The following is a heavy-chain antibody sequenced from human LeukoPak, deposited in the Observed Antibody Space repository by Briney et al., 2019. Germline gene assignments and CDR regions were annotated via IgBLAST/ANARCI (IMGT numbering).Heavy chain of an antibody. D-gene: IGHD3-3*01. CDR2: INPNSGGT. Sequence: ASVKVSCKASGGTFSSYAISWVRQAPGQGLEWMGWINPNSGGTNYAQKFQGRVTMTRDTSISTAYMELSRLRSDDTAVYNCARDRVDYYYYMDVWGKGTTVTVSS. V-gene: IGHV1-2*02. CDR1: GGTFSSYA. CDR3: ARDRVDYYYYMDV. J-gene: IGHJ6*03.